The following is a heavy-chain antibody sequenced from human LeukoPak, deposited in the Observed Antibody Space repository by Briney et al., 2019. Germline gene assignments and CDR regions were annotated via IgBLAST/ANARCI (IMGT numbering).Heavy chain of an antibody. J-gene: IGHJ4*02. CDR2: INPNSGGT. D-gene: IGHD3-22*01. Sequence: GASVKVSCKASGYTFTGYYMHWVRQAPGQGLEWMGWINPNSGGTNYAQKFQGRVTMTRDTSISTAYMELSRLRSDDTAVYYCAREYHYDSSDYGYWGQGTLVTVSS. CDR3: AREYHYDSSDYGY. CDR1: GYTFTGYY. V-gene: IGHV1-2*02.